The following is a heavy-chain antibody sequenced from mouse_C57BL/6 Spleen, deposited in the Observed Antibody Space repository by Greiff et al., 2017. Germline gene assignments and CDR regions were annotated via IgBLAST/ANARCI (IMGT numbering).Heavy chain of an antibody. D-gene: IGHD2-4*01. CDR3: ATELIATKGYYAMDY. CDR1: GYSITSGYY. CDR2: ISYDGSN. V-gene: IGHV3-6*01. J-gene: IGHJ4*01. Sequence: EVHLVESGPGLVKPSQSLSLTCSVTGYSITSGYYWNWIRQFPGNKLEWLGYISYDGSNNYKPSLKNRISITRDTSKDQFFLKLNSVTTEDTATYYCATELIATKGYYAMDYWGQGTSVTVSS.